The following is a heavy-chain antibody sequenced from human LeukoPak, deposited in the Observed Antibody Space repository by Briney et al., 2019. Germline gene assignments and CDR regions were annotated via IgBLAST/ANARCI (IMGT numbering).Heavy chain of an antibody. J-gene: IGHJ4*01. D-gene: IGHD1-26*01. Sequence: GASVKVSCKASGYTFTGYYLHWVRQAPGQGLAWMGSINPNIGGSNYAQRFQGRVTLTRDTSISTAYMELSRLTSDDTAVYYCARDPRGNYYADYWGQGTLVTVSS. CDR3: ARDPRGNYYADY. CDR2: INPNIGGS. V-gene: IGHV1-2*02. CDR1: GYTFTGYY.